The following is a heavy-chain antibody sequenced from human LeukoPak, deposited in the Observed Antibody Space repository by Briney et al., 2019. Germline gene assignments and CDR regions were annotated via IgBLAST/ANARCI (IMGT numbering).Heavy chain of an antibody. CDR2: IYYTGTT. Sequence: SETLSLPCTVSGGSIISYYWSWIRQPPGKGLEWIGYIYYTGTTHYNPSLNSLVSLSVDTPRNQFSLKMTSVTAADTAVYYCARGANDWDLLPHWFDPWGQGILVTVSS. CDR3: ARGANDWDLLPHWFDP. CDR1: GGSIISYY. V-gene: IGHV4-59*01. J-gene: IGHJ5*02. D-gene: IGHD2-21*01.